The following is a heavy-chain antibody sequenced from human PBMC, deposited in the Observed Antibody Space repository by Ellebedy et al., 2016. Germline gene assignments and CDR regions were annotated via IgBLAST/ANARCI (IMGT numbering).Heavy chain of an antibody. CDR1: GFTFSSYG. CDR2: IWYDGSNK. V-gene: IGHV3-33*01. J-gene: IGHJ3*02. Sequence: GGSLRLSXAASGFTFSSYGMHWVRQAPGKGLEWVAVIWYDGSNKYYADSVKGRFTISRDNSKNTLYLQMNSLRAEDTAVYYCARAPLRITNAFDIWGQGTMVTVSS. D-gene: IGHD3-10*01. CDR3: ARAPLRITNAFDI.